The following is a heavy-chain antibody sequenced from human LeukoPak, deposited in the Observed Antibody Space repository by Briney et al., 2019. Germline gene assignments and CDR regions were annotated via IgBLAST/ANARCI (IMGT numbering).Heavy chain of an antibody. D-gene: IGHD4/OR15-4a*01. CDR2: ISSSGSTK. V-gene: IGHV3-11*04. CDR3: TRDSANYHFAY. CDR1: GFTFSDHY. J-gene: IGHJ4*02. Sequence: PGGSLRLSCAASGFTFSDHYMSWIRQAPGKGLEWVSYISSSGSTKYCADSVKGRFTISRDNSKNIVFLQMNDLRTEDTAFYYCTRDSANYHFAYWGQGALVTVSS.